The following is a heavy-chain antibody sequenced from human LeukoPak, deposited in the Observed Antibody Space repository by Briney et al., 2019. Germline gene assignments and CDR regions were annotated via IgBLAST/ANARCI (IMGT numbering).Heavy chain of an antibody. CDR3: AREGTGRYYYYYYMDV. V-gene: IGHV3-7*01. CDR2: IKEDGSAK. D-gene: IGHD1-1*01. Sequence: PGGSLRLSCAASGFTFSSYWMSWVRQAPGKGLEWVANIKEDGSAKYYVDSVKGRFTISRDNAKNSLYLQMNSLRAEDTAVYYCAREGTGRYYYYYYMDVWGKGTTVTISS. J-gene: IGHJ6*03. CDR1: GFTFSSYW.